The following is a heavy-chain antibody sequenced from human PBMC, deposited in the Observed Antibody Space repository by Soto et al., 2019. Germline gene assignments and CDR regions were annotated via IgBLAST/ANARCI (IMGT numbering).Heavy chain of an antibody. J-gene: IGHJ4*02. CDR2: ISGSGGST. CDR1: GFTFSSYA. Sequence: GGSLRLSCAASGFTFSSYAMSWVRQAPGKGLEWVSAISGSGGSTYYADSVKGRFTISRDNSKNTLYLQMNSLRAEDTAVYYCAKDKPPYSSSSVLSGGYWGQGTLVTISS. D-gene: IGHD6-6*01. V-gene: IGHV3-23*01. CDR3: AKDKPPYSSSSVLSGGY.